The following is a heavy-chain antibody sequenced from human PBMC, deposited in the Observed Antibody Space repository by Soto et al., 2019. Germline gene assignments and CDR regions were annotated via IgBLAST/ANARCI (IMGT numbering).Heavy chain of an antibody. V-gene: IGHV4-30-4*01. CDR3: AGHGIRGVFYD. D-gene: IGHD1-26*01. Sequence: SETLSLTCTVSGVSISSGDYYWSWIRQTPGKGLEWIGYIYYSENTYYNPSLKSRVAISGDTSKNQFSLRLSSVTAADTAVYYCAGHGIRGVFYDWGQGSLVTVSS. CDR1: GVSISSGDYY. J-gene: IGHJ4*02. CDR2: IYYSENT.